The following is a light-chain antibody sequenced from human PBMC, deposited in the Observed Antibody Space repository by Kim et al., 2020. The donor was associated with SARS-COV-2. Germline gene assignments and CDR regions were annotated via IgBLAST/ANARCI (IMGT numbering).Light chain of an antibody. Sequence: SALTQPASVSGSPGQSITISCTGTSSDVGGYKYVSWYQQHPGKAPKLVIYDVSKRPSGVSNRFSGSKSGNTASLTISGLQAEDEADYYCSSYTSSSLWVFGGGTQLTVL. CDR2: DVS. V-gene: IGLV2-14*01. CDR3: SSYTSSSLWV. CDR1: SSDVGGYKY. J-gene: IGLJ3*02.